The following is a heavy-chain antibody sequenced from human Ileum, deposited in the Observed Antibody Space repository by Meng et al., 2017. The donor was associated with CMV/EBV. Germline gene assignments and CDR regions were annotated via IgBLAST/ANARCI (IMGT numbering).Heavy chain of an antibody. CDR3: VKDRDQQILMSYLDH. D-gene: IGHD2-2*01. CDR2: ISPSGNPM. J-gene: IGHJ4*02. V-gene: IGHV3-23*01. CDR1: GFVFRSYA. Sequence: GESLKISCGASGFVFRSYAMDWVRQAPGKGLEWVSSISPSGNPMYYADSVKGRFTISRDNSKNTLYLQMNSLRGEDTAIYYCVKDRDQQILMSYLDHWGQGILVTVSS.